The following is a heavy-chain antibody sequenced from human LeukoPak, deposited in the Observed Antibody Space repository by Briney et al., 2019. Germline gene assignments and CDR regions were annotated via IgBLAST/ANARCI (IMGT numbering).Heavy chain of an antibody. CDR1: GGFFSGYY. CDR2: INHSGST. V-gene: IGHV4-34*01. Sequence: SETLSLTCAVYGGFFSGYYWSWIRQPPGKGLEWIGEINHSGSTNYNPSLKSRVTISVDTSKNQFSLKLSSVTAADTAVYYCARVSASGRRYYYYGMDVWGQGTTVTVSS. CDR3: ARVSASGRRYYYYGMDV. J-gene: IGHJ6*02. D-gene: IGHD3-10*01.